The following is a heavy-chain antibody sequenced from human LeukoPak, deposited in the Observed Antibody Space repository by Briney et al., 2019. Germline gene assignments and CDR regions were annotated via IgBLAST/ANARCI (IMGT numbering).Heavy chain of an antibody. D-gene: IGHD3-10*01. Sequence: ASVKVSCKASGYTFTSYYMHCVRQAPGQGLEWMGIINPSGGSTSYAQKFQGRVTMTRDMSTSTVYMELSSLRSEDTAVYYCARGYGSGSYYPGYDWGDAFDIWGQGTMVTVSS. CDR2: INPSGGST. J-gene: IGHJ3*02. CDR1: GYTFTSYY. CDR3: ARGYGSGSYYPGYDWGDAFDI. V-gene: IGHV1-46*01.